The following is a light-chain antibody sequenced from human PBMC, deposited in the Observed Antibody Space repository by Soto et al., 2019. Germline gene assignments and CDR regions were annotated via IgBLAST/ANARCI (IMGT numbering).Light chain of an antibody. CDR3: SSYTTSNTRQIV. Sequence: SALTQPASLSGSPGQSINISCSGTSSDVGGYNYVSWYQHHPGKAPKLIIYDVSNRPSGVSNPFSSSKSGNTASLTISGLQPEDEADYYCSSYTTSNTRQIVFGTGTRSPS. V-gene: IGLV2-14*03. CDR2: DVS. J-gene: IGLJ1*01. CDR1: SSDVGGYNY.